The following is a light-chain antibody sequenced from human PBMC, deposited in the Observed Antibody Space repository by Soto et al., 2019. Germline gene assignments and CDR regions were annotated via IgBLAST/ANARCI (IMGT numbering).Light chain of an antibody. J-gene: IGKJ1*01. V-gene: IGKV4-1*01. CDR1: QSVLYSSNNKNF. Sequence: DIVMTQSPDSLAVSLGERATINCKSSQSVLYSSNNKNFLAWYQQKPGQPPKLLIYWASTRESGVPDRFSDSGSGTDFTLTITSLQADDVAVYYCQQYSTTPWTFGQGTKVEIK. CDR3: QQYSTTPWT. CDR2: WAS.